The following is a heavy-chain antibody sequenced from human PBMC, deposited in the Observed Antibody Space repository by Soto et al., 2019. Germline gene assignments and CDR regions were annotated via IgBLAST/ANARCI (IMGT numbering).Heavy chain of an antibody. V-gene: IGHV4-59*08. J-gene: IGHJ4*02. D-gene: IGHD3-9*01. Sequence: SETRSLTCTVSGGSISSYYWSWIRQLPGKGLEWIGYIYYFGSTNYNPSLKSRVTISVDTFKSQLTLKLTSVTAADTAVYYCARHSPDFDWLSQFDYWGQGTLVTVSS. CDR3: ARHSPDFDWLSQFDY. CDR1: GGSISSYY. CDR2: IYYFGST.